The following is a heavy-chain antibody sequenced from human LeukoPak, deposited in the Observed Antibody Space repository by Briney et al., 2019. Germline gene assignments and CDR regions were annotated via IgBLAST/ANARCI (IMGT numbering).Heavy chain of an antibody. Sequence: GGSLRLSCAASGFTFSSHWMHWVRQAPGKGLVWVSRINGDGSNKNYADSVKGRFTISRDKAKNTLYLQMNSLRAEDTAVYYCAMSKSWYSTVVFYIGGQGTMVT. V-gene: IGHV3-74*01. CDR1: GFTFSSHW. CDR3: AMSKSWYSTVVFYI. D-gene: IGHD2-15*01. J-gene: IGHJ3*02. CDR2: INGDGSNK.